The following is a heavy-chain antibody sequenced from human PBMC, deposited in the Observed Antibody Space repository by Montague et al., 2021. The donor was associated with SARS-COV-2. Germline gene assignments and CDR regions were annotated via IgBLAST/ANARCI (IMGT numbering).Heavy chain of an antibody. Sequence: SLRLSCAASGFTFDDYAMHWVRQAPGKGLEWVSLISGDGGNTYYADSMKGRFTISRDNSQNSLYPQMNSLRTEDTAFYYCAKGFAHSTSSWYERFDYWGQGALVTVSS. CDR3: AKGFAHSTSSWYERFDY. V-gene: IGHV3-43*02. J-gene: IGHJ4*02. CDR1: GFTFDDYA. CDR2: ISGDGGNT. D-gene: IGHD6-13*01.